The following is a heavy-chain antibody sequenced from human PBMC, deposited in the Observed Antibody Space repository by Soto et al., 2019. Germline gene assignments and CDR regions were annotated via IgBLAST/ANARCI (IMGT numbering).Heavy chain of an antibody. J-gene: IGHJ5*02. CDR2: INAGNGNT. D-gene: IGHD6-13*01. CDR3: ASRRIAAAGFDP. V-gene: IGHV1-3*01. CDR1: GYTFTSYA. Sequence: EASVKVSCKASGYTFTSYAMHWVRQAPGQRLEWMGWINAGNGNTKYSQKFQGRVTITRDTSASTAYMELSSLRSEDTAVYYCASRRIAAAGFDPWGQGTLVTVSS.